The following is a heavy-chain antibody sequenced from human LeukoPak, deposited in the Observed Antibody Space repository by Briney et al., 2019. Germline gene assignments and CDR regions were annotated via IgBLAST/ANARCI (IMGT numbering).Heavy chain of an antibody. J-gene: IGHJ4*02. V-gene: IGHV1-8*01. D-gene: IGHD6-19*01. CDR1: GYTFTSYD. CDR2: MNPNSGNT. CDR3: AIAPEGYSSGWYEEDY. Sequence: ASVKVSCKASGYTFTSYDINWVRQATGQGLEWMGWMNPNSGNTGYAQKFQGRVTMTRNTSISTAYMELSSLRSDDTAVYYCAIAPEGYSSGWYEEDYWGQGTLVTVSS.